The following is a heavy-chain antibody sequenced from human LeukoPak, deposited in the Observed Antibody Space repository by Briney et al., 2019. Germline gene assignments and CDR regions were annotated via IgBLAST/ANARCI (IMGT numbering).Heavy chain of an antibody. J-gene: IGHJ6*02. CDR3: AREAYYDILTGYYYYYGMDA. CDR1: GFTVSSNY. CDR2: IYSGGST. D-gene: IGHD3-9*01. Sequence: GGSLRLSCAASGFTVSSNYMSWVRQAPGKGLEWVSVIYSGGSTYYADSVKGRFTISRDNSKNTLYLQMNSLRAEDTAVYYCAREAYYDILTGYYYYYGMDAWGQGTTVTVSS. V-gene: IGHV3-53*01.